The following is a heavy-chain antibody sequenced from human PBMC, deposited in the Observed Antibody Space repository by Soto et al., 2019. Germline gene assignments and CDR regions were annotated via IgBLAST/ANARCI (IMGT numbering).Heavy chain of an antibody. V-gene: IGHV4-34*01. CDR1: GGSVSGYY. D-gene: IGHD3-10*01. J-gene: IGHJ4*02. CDR2: INHSGST. CDR3: ALRTGLWFGEF. Sequence: SETLSLTGAVYGGSVSGYYWSWIRQPPGKGLEWIGEINHSGSTNYNPSLKSRVTISVDTSKNQFSLKLSSVTAADTAVYYCALRTGLWFGEFWGQGTLVT.